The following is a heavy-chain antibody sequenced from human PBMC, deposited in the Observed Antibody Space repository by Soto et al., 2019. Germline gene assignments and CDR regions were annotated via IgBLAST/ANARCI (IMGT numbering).Heavy chain of an antibody. CDR3: AKGVLRFLEWVLKGYYYGMDV. CDR2: ISYDGSNK. V-gene: IGHV3-30*18. J-gene: IGHJ6*02. D-gene: IGHD3-3*01. Sequence: PGGSLRLSCAASGFTFSSYGMHWVRQAPGKGLEWVAVISYDGSNKYYADSVKGRFTISRDNSKNTLYLQMNSLRAEDTAVYYCAKGVLRFLEWVLKGYYYGMDVWGQGTTVTVSS. CDR1: GFTFSSYG.